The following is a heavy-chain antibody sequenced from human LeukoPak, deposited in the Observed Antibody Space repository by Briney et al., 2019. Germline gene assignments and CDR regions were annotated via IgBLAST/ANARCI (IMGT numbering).Heavy chain of an antibody. CDR3: GRGKSPAAVDD. CDR1: GFPLSTYG. J-gene: IGHJ4*02. Sequence: GGSLRLSCVTSGFPLSTYGVHWVRQAPGSGLEWLAYIHYDGYTTNYADSVKGRFTISRDNAKNTLYLQMNSLRVEDTALYYCGRGKSPAAVDDWGQGTLVTVPS. CDR2: IHYDGYTT. V-gene: IGHV3-30*02. D-gene: IGHD2-2*01.